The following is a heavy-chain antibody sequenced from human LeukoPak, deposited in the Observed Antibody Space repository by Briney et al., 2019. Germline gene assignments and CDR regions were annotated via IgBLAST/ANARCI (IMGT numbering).Heavy chain of an antibody. CDR2: IIPIFGTA. J-gene: IGHJ4*02. CDR3: ARDRSGSYPLDY. CDR1: GGTFSSYA. Sequence: ASVKVSCKASGGTFSSYAISWVRQAPGQGLEWMGGIIPIFGTANYAQKFQGRVTITADKSTSTAYMELSSLRSEDTAVYYCARDRSGSYPLDYWGQGTLVTVSS. V-gene: IGHV1-69*06. D-gene: IGHD1-26*01.